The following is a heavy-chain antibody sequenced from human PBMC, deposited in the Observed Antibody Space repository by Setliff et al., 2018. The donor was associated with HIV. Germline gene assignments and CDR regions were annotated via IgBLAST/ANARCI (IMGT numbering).Heavy chain of an antibody. V-gene: IGHV3-15*01. D-gene: IGHD3-16*01. Sequence: PGGSLRLSCAASGFTFSNAWMSWVRQAPGKGLEWVARIKTKADGETTDYAAPVTGRFAISRDDSKNTLYLQLNSLKTEDTAVYYCTTGELMPCGFCNWGQGTLVTVSS. J-gene: IGHJ4*02. CDR2: IKTKADGETT. CDR1: GFTFSNAW. CDR3: TTGELMPCGFCN.